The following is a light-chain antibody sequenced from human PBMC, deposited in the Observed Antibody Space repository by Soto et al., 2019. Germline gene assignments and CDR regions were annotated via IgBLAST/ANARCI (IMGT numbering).Light chain of an antibody. Sequence: ETVMTQSPVTLSVSPGERATLSCRASQSVAINLAWYQQRPGQAPRLLIYGASTRATGIPARFSGSGSGREFTLTISSLQSEDFAVYYCQQYNNWPPYTFGQGTKLEIK. J-gene: IGKJ2*01. CDR2: GAS. CDR1: QSVAIN. CDR3: QQYNNWPPYT. V-gene: IGKV3-15*01.